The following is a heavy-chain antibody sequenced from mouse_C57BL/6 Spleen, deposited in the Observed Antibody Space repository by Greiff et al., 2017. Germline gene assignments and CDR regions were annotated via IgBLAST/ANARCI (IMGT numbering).Heavy chain of an antibody. CDR3: AREDYCSSYPFAY. V-gene: IGHV5-4*01. CDR2: IRDGGSYT. CDR1: GFTFSSYA. J-gene: IGHJ3*01. D-gene: IGHD1-1*01. Sequence: EVKLVESGGGLVKPGGSLKLSCAASGFTFSSYAMSWVRQTPEKRLEWVASIRDGGSYTYYPDNVQGRFTISRDNAKNNLYLQMSQLKSEDTAMYYCAREDYCSSYPFAYWGQGTLVTVSA.